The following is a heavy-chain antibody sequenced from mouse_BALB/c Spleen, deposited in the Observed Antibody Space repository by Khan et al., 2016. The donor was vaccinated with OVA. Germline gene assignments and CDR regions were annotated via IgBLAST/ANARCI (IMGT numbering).Heavy chain of an antibody. J-gene: IGHJ2*01. CDR2: ISGDSSTI. Sequence: EVQRVESGGGLVQPGGSRKLSCVASGFTFSSFGMHWVRQAPEKGLEWVAYISGDSSTIYYTDTVKGRVTISRDNPKNNLFLQMTSLMSEDMARYYCARSYFYGYYFDQWGQGTTLTVSS. V-gene: IGHV5-17*02. CDR3: ARSYFYGYYFDQ. D-gene: IGHD1-1*01. CDR1: GFTFSSFG.